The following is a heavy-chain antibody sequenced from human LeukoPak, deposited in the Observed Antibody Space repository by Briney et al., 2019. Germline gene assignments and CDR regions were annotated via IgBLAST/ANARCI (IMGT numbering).Heavy chain of an antibody. D-gene: IGHD3-10*01. Sequence: SETLSLTCAVYGGSFSGYYWSWIRQPPGKGLEWIGEINHSGSTNYNPSLKSRVTISVDTSKNQFSLKLSSVTAADTAVYYCARSGPYGSGSYYFDYWGQGTLVTVSS. V-gene: IGHV4-34*01. CDR1: GGSFSGYY. CDR2: INHSGST. J-gene: IGHJ4*02. CDR3: ARSGPYGSGSYYFDY.